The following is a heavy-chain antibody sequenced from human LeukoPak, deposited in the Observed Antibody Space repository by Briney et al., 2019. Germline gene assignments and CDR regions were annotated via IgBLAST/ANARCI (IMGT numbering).Heavy chain of an antibody. Sequence: QPGASLRLSCAASGFIFSNYAMYWVRQAPGKGLEWVSAISGRSDNTYYADSVKGRFTLSRDSSKNTLYLQMNSLRADDTAVYYCAKWGDYVVLTGYYVSDFWGQGTLVTVSS. CDR2: ISGRSDNT. CDR1: GFIFSNYA. D-gene: IGHD3-9*01. CDR3: AKWGDYVVLTGYYVSDF. V-gene: IGHV3-23*01. J-gene: IGHJ4*02.